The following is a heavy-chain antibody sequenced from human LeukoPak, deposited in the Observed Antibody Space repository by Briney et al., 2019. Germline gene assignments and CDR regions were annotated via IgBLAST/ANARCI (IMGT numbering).Heavy chain of an antibody. CDR2: IYSGGTT. CDR3: ARAPGLGSAFDI. V-gene: IGHV3-66*01. Sequence: GGSLRLSRAASGFTFRSYAMSWVRQAPGKGLEWVSVIYSGGTTYYADSVKGRFTISRDNSKNTLYLQMNSLRAEDTAVYYCARAPGLGSAFDIWGQGTMVTVSS. D-gene: IGHD6-19*01. CDR1: GFTFRSYA. J-gene: IGHJ3*02.